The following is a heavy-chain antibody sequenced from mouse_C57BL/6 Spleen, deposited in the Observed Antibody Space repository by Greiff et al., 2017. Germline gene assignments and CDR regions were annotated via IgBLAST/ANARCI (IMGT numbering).Heavy chain of an antibody. V-gene: IGHV14-2*01. Sequence: VQLQQSGAELVQPGASVKLSCSASGFNIKDYYMPWVKQRTEQGLEWIGRIDPEAGATTYAQKFQGKATITADTSSNTAYLQLSSLTSEDTAVYYCASYDDDSAWFADWGQGTLVTVSA. CDR1: GFNIKDYY. D-gene: IGHD2-4*01. J-gene: IGHJ3*01. CDR2: IDPEAGAT. CDR3: ASYDDDSAWFAD.